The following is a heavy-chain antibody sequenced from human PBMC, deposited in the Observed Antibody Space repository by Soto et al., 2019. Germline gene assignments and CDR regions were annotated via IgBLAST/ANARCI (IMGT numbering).Heavy chain of an antibody. Sequence: SETLSLTCTVSGVSISSSSYSWGWIRPPPGTGLERSGSIYYSDITYDNPSLKSRVTISVDTSKNQYSQKQSSVTAADTAVYYCATSYGNAWYTYWGQGTQVTVSS. CDR1: GVSISSSSYS. D-gene: IGHD6-13*01. V-gene: IGHV4-39*01. J-gene: IGHJ4*02. CDR3: ATSYGNAWYTY. CDR2: IYYSDIT.